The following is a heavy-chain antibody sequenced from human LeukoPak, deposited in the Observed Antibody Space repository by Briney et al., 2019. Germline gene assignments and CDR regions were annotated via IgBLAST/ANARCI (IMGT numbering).Heavy chain of an antibody. D-gene: IGHD5-24*01. J-gene: IGHJ3*02. V-gene: IGHV4-39*07. CDR3: AREGMATTDDAFDI. CDR1: GDSISTSNSY. Sequence: SETLSLTCTVSGDSISTSNSYWGWIRQPPGKGLEWIGSIYYSGNTYYNASLKSRVTISVDTSKNQFSLKLSSVTAADTAVYYCAREGMATTDDAFDIWGQGTMVTVSS. CDR2: IYYSGNT.